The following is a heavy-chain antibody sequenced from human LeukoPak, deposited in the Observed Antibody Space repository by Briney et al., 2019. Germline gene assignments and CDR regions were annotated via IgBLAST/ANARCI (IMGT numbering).Heavy chain of an antibody. D-gene: IGHD3-22*01. J-gene: IGHJ4*02. Sequence: QPGGSLRLSCAASGFTFSSYGMHWVRQAPGKGLEWVAVISYDGSNKYYADSVKGRFTISRDNSKNTLYLQMNSLRAEDTAVYYCAKDLGRYYDSSGYYPDYWGQGTLVTVSS. V-gene: IGHV3-30*18. CDR3: AKDLGRYYDSSGYYPDY. CDR2: ISYDGSNK. CDR1: GFTFSSYG.